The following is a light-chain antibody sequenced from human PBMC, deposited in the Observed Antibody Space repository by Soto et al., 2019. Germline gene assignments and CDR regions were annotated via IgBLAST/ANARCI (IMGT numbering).Light chain of an antibody. CDR2: EVS. Sequence: QSALTQPPSASGSPGQSVTISCTGTSSDVGGYNYVSWYQQHPGKAPKLMIYEVSKRPSGVPGRFSGSKSGNTASLTVSGLQPEDEADYYCSSYAGSNNLGVFGGGTKLTVL. CDR3: SSYAGSNNLGV. J-gene: IGLJ3*02. CDR1: SSDVGGYNY. V-gene: IGLV2-8*01.